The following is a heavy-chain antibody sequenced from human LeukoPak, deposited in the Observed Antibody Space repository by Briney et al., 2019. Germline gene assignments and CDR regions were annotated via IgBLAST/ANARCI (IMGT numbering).Heavy chain of an antibody. CDR2: IQPSGKNI. V-gene: IGHV3-21*01. CDR3: AREIGGLGYDH. J-gene: IGHJ4*02. CDR1: GFTVSNND. Sequence: GGSLRLSCAASGFTVSNNDMNWVRQAPGKGLEWVSSIQPSGKNIYHAASLKGRFTISRDNTKNSLYLQMNSLRAEDTAVYYCAREIGGLGYDHWGQGVLVTVSS. D-gene: IGHD2/OR15-2a*01.